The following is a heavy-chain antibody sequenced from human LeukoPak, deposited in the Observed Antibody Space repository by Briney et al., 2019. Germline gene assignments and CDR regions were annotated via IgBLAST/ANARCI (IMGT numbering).Heavy chain of an antibody. Sequence: GGSLRLSCAASGFTFSDSYMGWIRQAPGKGLEWVSYIFSSDPTTHYADSVKGRFTIPRDNAKKSLYLQMNSLRAEDTAVYYCARALSVTGYYQGFDYWGQGTLVTVSS. J-gene: IGHJ4*02. V-gene: IGHV3-11*01. D-gene: IGHD3-9*01. CDR2: IFSSDPTT. CDR3: ARALSVTGYYQGFDY. CDR1: GFTFSDSY.